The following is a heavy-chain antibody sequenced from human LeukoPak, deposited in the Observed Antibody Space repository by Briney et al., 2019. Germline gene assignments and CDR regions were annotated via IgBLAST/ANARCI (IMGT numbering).Heavy chain of an antibody. J-gene: IGHJ6*03. CDR1: GGSISSTSYY. CDR2: IYYSGIT. V-gene: IGHV4-39*01. D-gene: IGHD1-26*01. CDR3: ARVNGGSFYYLDV. Sequence: SETLSLTCTVSGGSISSTSYYWGWIRQPPGKGLEWLGSIYYSGITYYNPSLKSRVTISVDTSKNQFSLKLSSVTATDTAVYFCARVNGGSFYYLDVWGKGTTVTVT.